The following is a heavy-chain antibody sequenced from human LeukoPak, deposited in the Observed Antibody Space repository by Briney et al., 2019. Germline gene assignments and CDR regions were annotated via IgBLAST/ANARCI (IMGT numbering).Heavy chain of an antibody. Sequence: SETLSLTCTVSGGSISSSSYYWGWIRQPPGKGLEWIGSIYYSGSTYYNPSLKSRVTISVDTSKNQFSLKLSSVTAADTAVYYCARHPLYSSRWFHAFDIWGQGTMVTVSS. CDR3: ARHPLYSSRWFHAFDI. J-gene: IGHJ3*02. CDR2: IYYSGST. CDR1: GGSISSSSYY. D-gene: IGHD6-13*01. V-gene: IGHV4-39*01.